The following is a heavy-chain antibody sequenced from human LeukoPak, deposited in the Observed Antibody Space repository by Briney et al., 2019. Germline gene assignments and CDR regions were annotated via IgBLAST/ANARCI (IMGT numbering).Heavy chain of an antibody. Sequence: GGSLRLSCAVSGFTFDDYGMSWVRQAPGKGLEWVSGINWNGGSIGYADSVKGRFTISRDNVKNSLYLQMNSLRAEDTAVYYCTREGADVFDIWGHGTMVTVSS. J-gene: IGHJ3*02. CDR3: TREGADVFDI. CDR1: GFTFDDYG. V-gene: IGHV3-20*04. D-gene: IGHD3-16*01. CDR2: INWNGGSI.